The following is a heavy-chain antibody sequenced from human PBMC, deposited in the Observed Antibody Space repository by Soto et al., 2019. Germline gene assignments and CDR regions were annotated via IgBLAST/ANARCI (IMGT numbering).Heavy chain of an antibody. CDR3: ARGDYGDYRSGDY. D-gene: IGHD4-17*01. V-gene: IGHV1-69*02. Sequence: QVPLVQSGAEVKKPGSSVKVSCKASGGTFSSYTISWVRQAPGQGLEWMGRIIPILGIANYAQKFQGRVTITADKCTSTAYMELSSLRSEDTDVYYCARGDYGDYRSGDYWGQGTLVIVSS. J-gene: IGHJ4*02. CDR1: GGTFSSYT. CDR2: IIPILGIA.